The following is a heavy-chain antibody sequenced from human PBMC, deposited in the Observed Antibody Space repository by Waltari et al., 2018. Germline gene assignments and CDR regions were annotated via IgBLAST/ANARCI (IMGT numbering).Heavy chain of an antibody. J-gene: IGHJ4*02. CDR2: IYYSGST. CDR1: GFTFSSYE. V-gene: IGHV4-59*05. Sequence: VQLVESGGGLVQPGGSLRLSCAASGFTFSSYEMNWVRQAPGKGLEWIGGIYYSGSTYYNPSLKSRVTISVDTSKNQFSLKLSSVTAADTAVYYCARHGATYYDILTGYYPFDYWGQGTLVTVSS. CDR3: ARHGATYYDILTGYYPFDY. D-gene: IGHD3-9*01.